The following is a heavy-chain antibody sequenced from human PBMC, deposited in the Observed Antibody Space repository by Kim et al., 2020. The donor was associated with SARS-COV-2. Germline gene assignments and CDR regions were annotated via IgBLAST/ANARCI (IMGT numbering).Heavy chain of an antibody. Sequence: GGSLRLSCAASGFTFSNAWMSWVRQAPGKGLEWVGRINSKTDGGTTDYAAPVKGSFTISRDDAKNTLYLQMNSLKTEDTAVYYCTTDDGSTYYDFWSGYYMRNAFDIWGRGTMVTVSS. D-gene: IGHD3-3*01. CDR1: GFTFSNAW. CDR2: INSKTDGGTT. V-gene: IGHV3-15*01. J-gene: IGHJ3*02. CDR3: TTDDGSTYYDFWSGYYMRNAFDI.